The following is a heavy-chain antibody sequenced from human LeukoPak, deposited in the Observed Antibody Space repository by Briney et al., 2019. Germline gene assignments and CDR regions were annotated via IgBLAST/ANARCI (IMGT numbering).Heavy chain of an antibody. Sequence: GESLKISCKGSGYSFTSYWIAWVRQMPGKGLEWMGIIYPGDSDTTYSPSFQGQVTISADKSISTAYLQWSSLKASDTAMYYCARLSRTVWARGVMPHRCFFDYWGQGTLVTVSS. D-gene: IGHD3-16*01. J-gene: IGHJ4*02. CDR1: GYSFTSYW. CDR3: ARLSRTVWARGVMPHRCFFDY. CDR2: IYPGDSDT. V-gene: IGHV5-51*01.